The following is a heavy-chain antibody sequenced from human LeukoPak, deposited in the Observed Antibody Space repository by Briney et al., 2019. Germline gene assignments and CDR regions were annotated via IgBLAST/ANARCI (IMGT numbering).Heavy chain of an antibody. CDR3: ARDMFSGSTFDY. D-gene: IGHD1-26*01. CDR2: INTDGSST. J-gene: IGHJ4*02. Sequence: GGSLRLSCAASGFTFSSYAMSWVRQAPGKGLVWVSRINTDGSSTSYADSVKGRFTFSRDNAKNTLYLQMNSLRAEDTAVYYCARDMFSGSTFDYWGQGTLVTVSS. V-gene: IGHV3-74*01. CDR1: GFTFSSYA.